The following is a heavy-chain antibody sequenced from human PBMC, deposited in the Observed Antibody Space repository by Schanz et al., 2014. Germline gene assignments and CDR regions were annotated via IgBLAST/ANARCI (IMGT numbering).Heavy chain of an antibody. CDR1: GFTFSDAW. D-gene: IGHD3-3*01. CDR2: IKQDGSEK. V-gene: IGHV3-7*01. Sequence: EVQLVESGGGLVQPGRSLRLSCAASGFTFSDAWMTWVRQAPGKGLEWVANIKQDGSEKYYVDSVKGRFTISRDNAKNSLYLQMNSLTAEDTAVYYCARGVRIDYWGQGTLVTVSS. J-gene: IGHJ4*02. CDR3: ARGVRIDY.